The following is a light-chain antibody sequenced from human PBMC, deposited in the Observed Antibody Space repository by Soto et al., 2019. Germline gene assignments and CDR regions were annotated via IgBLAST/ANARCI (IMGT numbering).Light chain of an antibody. CDR2: DVS. J-gene: IGLJ1*01. CDR3: SAYRGSTSPYV. CDR1: SSDVGGSNY. Sequence: QSVLPQPASVSGSPGQSIAISCTGTSSDVGGSNYVSWYQQHPGKAPRLMIYDVSTLSPGVSDRFSGSKSGNTASLTISGLQAEDEADYYCSAYRGSTSPYVFGTGTKVTVL. V-gene: IGLV2-14*01.